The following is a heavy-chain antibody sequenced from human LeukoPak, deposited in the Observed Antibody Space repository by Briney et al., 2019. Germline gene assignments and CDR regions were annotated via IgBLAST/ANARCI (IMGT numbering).Heavy chain of an antibody. J-gene: IGHJ4*02. CDR3: AGGSGGYYFDY. CDR1: GGSISSSSYY. V-gene: IGHV4-39*07. CDR2: ISYSGST. D-gene: IGHD3-10*01. Sequence: SETLSLTCTVSGGSISSSSYYWGWIRQPPGKGLEWIGSISYSGSTYYNPSLKSRVTISVDTSKNQFSLKLYSVTAADTAVYYCAGGSGGYYFDYWGQGTLVTVSS.